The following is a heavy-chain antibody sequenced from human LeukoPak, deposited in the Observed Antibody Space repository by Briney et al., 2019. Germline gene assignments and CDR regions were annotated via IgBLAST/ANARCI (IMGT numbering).Heavy chain of an antibody. CDR3: ATWDYYDSSGYNYYRYFDY. CDR1: GGTFSSYA. CDR2: IIPIFGTA. V-gene: IGHV1-69*06. J-gene: IGHJ4*02. Sequence: ASVKVSCKASGGTFSSYAISWVRQAPGQGLEWMGRIIPIFGTANYAQKFQGRVTITADKSTSTAYMELSSLRSEDTAVYHCATWDYYDSSGYNYYRYFDYWGQGTLVTVSS. D-gene: IGHD3-22*01.